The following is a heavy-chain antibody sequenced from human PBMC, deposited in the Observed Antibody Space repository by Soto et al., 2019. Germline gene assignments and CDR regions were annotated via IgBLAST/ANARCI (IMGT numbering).Heavy chain of an antibody. D-gene: IGHD5-18*01. CDR2: INHSGST. V-gene: IGHV4-34*01. CDR1: GGSFSGYY. Sequence: PSETLSLTCAVYGGSFSGYYWSWIRQPPGKGLEWIGEINHSGSTNYNPSLKSRVTISVDTSKNQFSLKLMSVTAADTAVYYCVGSLMSRAMESFDYWGQGTLVTVS. CDR3: VGSLMSRAMESFDY. J-gene: IGHJ4*02.